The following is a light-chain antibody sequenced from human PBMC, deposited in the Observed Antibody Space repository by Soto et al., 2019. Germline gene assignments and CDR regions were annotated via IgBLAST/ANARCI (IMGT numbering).Light chain of an antibody. CDR3: QHYNSYSEA. Sequence: DIQMTQSPSPLSASVGDRVTITCRASQSISSWLAWYQQKPGKAPKLLIYKASTLKSGVPSRFSGSGSGTEFTLTISSLQPDEFATYYCQHYNSYSEAVGQGTKVDIK. J-gene: IGKJ1*01. CDR1: QSISSW. CDR2: KAS. V-gene: IGKV1-5*03.